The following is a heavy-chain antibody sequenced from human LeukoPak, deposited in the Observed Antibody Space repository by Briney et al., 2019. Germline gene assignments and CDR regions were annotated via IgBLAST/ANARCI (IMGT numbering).Heavy chain of an antibody. J-gene: IGHJ4*02. D-gene: IGHD3-3*01. Sequence: GGSLRVSCAASGFIFDDYGMSWVRQVPGKGLEWVSGINWNGGRTGYADSVKGRFTISRDNAKNSLYLQMNSLRAEDAAVYYCARDRDFWSGYTFDYWGQGTLVTVSS. V-gene: IGHV3-20*04. CDR2: INWNGGRT. CDR3: ARDRDFWSGYTFDY. CDR1: GFIFDDYG.